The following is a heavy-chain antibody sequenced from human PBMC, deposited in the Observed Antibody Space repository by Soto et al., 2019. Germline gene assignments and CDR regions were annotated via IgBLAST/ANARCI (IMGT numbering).Heavy chain of an antibody. Sequence: ASVKVSCKASGYAFTSYDMHWVRPAPGQGLEWMGILNPSGGSTSYAQKFQGRVTMTRDTSKSTVYMELSSLRSEDTAVYYCARCRGTVIVVARDDAFDIWG. J-gene: IGHJ3*02. CDR3: ARCRGTVIVVARDDAFDI. CDR1: GYAFTSYD. CDR2: LNPSGGST. D-gene: IGHD3-22*01. V-gene: IGHV1-46*01.